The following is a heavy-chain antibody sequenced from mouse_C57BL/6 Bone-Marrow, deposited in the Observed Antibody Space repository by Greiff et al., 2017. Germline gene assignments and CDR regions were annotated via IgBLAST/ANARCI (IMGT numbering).Heavy chain of an antibody. Sequence: EVMLVESGGGLVKPGGSLKLSCAASGFTFSSYAMSWVRQTPEKRLEWVATISDGGSYTYYPDNVKGRFTISRDNGKNNLYLQRSHLKSEDTAMYYCARDSNYPYFDYWGQGTTLTVSS. V-gene: IGHV5-4*01. D-gene: IGHD2-5*01. CDR1: GFTFSSYA. CDR2: ISDGGSYT. J-gene: IGHJ2*01. CDR3: ARDSNYPYFDY.